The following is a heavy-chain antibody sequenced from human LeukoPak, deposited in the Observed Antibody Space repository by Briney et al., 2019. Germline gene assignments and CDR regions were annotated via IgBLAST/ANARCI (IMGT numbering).Heavy chain of an antibody. D-gene: IGHD1-26*01. CDR1: GGSSTFYF. CDR2: INRSGST. Sequence: SETLSLTCADSGGSSTFYFWTWIRQPPGKGLEWIGEINRSGSTFYNKSLESRVTISSDTSNNHFSLRLTSVTAADTALYYCTRGVGATHTYWGQGTPVTVSS. J-gene: IGHJ4*02. V-gene: IGHV4-34*01. CDR3: TRGVGATHTY.